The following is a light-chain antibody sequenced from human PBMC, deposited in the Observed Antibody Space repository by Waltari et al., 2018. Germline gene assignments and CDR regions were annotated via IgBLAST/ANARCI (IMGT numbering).Light chain of an antibody. Sequence: DIVMTQSPDSLAVSLGERATIICKSSQSVWHSPNNMNYLTWYQQKPGQPPKLLISWASIREPGVPDRFSGSGSGTDFTLTISSLQAEDVAVYYCQQYYKTPQTFGQGTKVEIK. J-gene: IGKJ1*01. CDR1: QSVWHSPNNMNY. CDR3: QQYYKTPQT. CDR2: WAS. V-gene: IGKV4-1*01.